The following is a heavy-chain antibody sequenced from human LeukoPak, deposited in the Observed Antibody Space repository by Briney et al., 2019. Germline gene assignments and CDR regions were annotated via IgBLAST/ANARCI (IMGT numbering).Heavy chain of an antibody. Sequence: SETLSLTCTVSGGSISSYYWSWIRQPPGKGLEWIAYIYYSGSTNYNPSLKSRVTISVDTSKNQFSLKLSSVTAADPAVYYCARDRGLTTSGGVGFDYWGQGTLVTVSS. D-gene: IGHD3-10*02. CDR3: ARDRGLTTSGGVGFDY. CDR2: IYYSGST. CDR1: GGSISSYY. J-gene: IGHJ4*02. V-gene: IGHV4-59*01.